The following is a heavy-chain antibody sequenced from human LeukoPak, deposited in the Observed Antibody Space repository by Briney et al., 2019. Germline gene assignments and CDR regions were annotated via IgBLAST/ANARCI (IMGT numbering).Heavy chain of an antibody. Sequence: GASVKVSCKASGYTFTSYGISWVRQAPGQGLEWMGWISAYNGNTNYAQKLQGRVTMTTDTSTSTAYMELRGLRSDDTAVYYCARDVSGKPGLGATSAEYFQHWGQGTLVTVSS. V-gene: IGHV1-18*01. CDR3: ARDVSGKPGLGATSAEYFQH. J-gene: IGHJ1*01. CDR1: GYTFTSYG. CDR2: ISAYNGNT. D-gene: IGHD1-26*01.